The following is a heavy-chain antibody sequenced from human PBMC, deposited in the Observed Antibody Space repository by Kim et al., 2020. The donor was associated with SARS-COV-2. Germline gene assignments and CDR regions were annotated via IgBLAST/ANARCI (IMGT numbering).Heavy chain of an antibody. V-gene: IGHV3-20*01. Sequence: GGSLRLSCAASGFTFDDYGMSWVRQAPGKGLEWVSGINWNGGSTGYADSVKGRFTISRDNAKNSLYLQMNSLRAEDTALYHCARRAVAHYYYGMDVWGQGTTVTVSS. J-gene: IGHJ6*02. CDR3: ARRAVAHYYYGMDV. CDR2: INWNGGST. D-gene: IGHD6-19*01. CDR1: GFTFDDYG.